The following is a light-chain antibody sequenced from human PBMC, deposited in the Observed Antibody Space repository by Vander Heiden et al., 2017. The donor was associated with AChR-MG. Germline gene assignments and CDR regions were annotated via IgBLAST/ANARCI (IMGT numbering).Light chain of an antibody. CDR3: QQSYGRPPLT. J-gene: IGKJ4*01. CDR1: QNINSK. CDR2: DAT. Sequence: EIVLSQSPATLSVSLGERATLSCRASQNINSKLAWYQQKPGQAPRLLILDATTRATGVPARFSGSGSGIEFTLTISSLQSEDFAVYYCQQSYGRPPLTFGGGTKVEL. V-gene: IGKV3-15*01.